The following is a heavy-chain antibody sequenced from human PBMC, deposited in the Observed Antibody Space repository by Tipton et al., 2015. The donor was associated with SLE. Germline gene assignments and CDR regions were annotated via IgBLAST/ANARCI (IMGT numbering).Heavy chain of an antibody. CDR2: IYYSGST. J-gene: IGHJ6*03. CDR3: ARLPRLAGHTYMDV. CDR1: GGSISSNGYY. Sequence: TLSLTCTVSGGSISSNGYYWGWIRQPPGKGLEYIGNIYYSGSTSYNPSLKSRVTISVDTSKNQFSLILGSLTAAVTAVYYCARLPRLAGHTYMDVWGKGTTVGVSS. D-gene: IGHD3-10*01. V-gene: IGHV4-39*01.